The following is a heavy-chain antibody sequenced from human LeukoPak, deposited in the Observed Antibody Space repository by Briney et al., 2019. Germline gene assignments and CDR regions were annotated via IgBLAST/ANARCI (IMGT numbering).Heavy chain of an antibody. V-gene: IGHV3-23*01. Sequence: GGSLRLSCAASGFTSRSYAMSWVRQGPGKGLEWVSDISGSGGSTYYADSVKGRFTISRDNSKNTLYLQMNSLRAEDTAVYYCARKLGVGGTSFFDYWGQGTLVTVSS. CDR3: ARKLGVGGTSFFDY. CDR1: GFTSRSYA. J-gene: IGHJ4*02. CDR2: ISGSGGST. D-gene: IGHD1-26*01.